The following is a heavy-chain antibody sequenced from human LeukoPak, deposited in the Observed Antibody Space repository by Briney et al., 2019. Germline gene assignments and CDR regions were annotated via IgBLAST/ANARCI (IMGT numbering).Heavy chain of an antibody. V-gene: IGHV3-30-3*01. Sequence: QPGGSLRLSCAASGFTFSSYAMHWVRQAPGKGLEWVAVISYDGSNKYYADSVKGRFTISRDNSKNTLYLQMNSLRAEDTAAYYCARDPKGRSPPLYYFDYWGQGTLVTVSS. J-gene: IGHJ4*02. CDR1: GFTFSSYA. CDR2: ISYDGSNK. CDR3: ARDPKGRSPPLYYFDY. D-gene: IGHD3-10*01.